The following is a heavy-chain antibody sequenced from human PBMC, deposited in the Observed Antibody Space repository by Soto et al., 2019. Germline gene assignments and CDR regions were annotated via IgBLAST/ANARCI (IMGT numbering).Heavy chain of an antibody. V-gene: IGHV3-21*01. D-gene: IGHD3-3*01. J-gene: IGHJ6*02. CDR2: ISSSSSYI. Sequence: PGGSLRLSCAASGFTFSSYSMNWVRQAPGKGLEWVSSISSSSSYIYYADSVKGRFTISRDNAKNSLYLQMNSLRAEDTAVYYCARDQDPRFLEWLLSNYYGMDVWGQGTTVTVPS. CDR1: GFTFSSYS. CDR3: ARDQDPRFLEWLLSNYYGMDV.